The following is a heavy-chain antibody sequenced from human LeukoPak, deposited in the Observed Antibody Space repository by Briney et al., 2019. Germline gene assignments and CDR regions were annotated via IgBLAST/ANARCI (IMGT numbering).Heavy chain of an antibody. Sequence: GRSLRPSCAASGFTSSSYWMSWVRQAPGNGLEWVANIKQDGSEKYYVDSVKGRFTISRDNAKNSLYLQMNSLRADDTAVYYCAREQGAVAGDYWGQGTLVTVSS. D-gene: IGHD6-19*01. J-gene: IGHJ4*02. V-gene: IGHV3-7*01. CDR3: AREQGAVAGDY. CDR2: IKQDGSEK. CDR1: GFTSSSYW.